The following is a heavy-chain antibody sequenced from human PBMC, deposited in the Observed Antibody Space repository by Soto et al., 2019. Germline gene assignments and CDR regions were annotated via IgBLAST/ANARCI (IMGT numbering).Heavy chain of an antibody. V-gene: IGHV3-66*01. CDR2: IYSGGST. Sequence: EVQLVESGGGLVQPGGSLRLSCAASGFTVSSNYMSWVRQAPGKGLEWVSVIYSGGSTYYADSVKGRFTISRDNSKNRLYLQLNSLGAEDTAVYYCARAPVYYYYAMDVWGQGTTVTVSS. CDR1: GFTVSSNY. CDR3: ARAPVYYYYAMDV. J-gene: IGHJ6*02.